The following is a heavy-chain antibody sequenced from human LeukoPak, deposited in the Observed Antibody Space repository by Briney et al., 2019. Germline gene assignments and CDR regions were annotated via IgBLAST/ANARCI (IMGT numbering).Heavy chain of an antibody. J-gene: IGHJ3*02. CDR1: GGSISSYY. V-gene: IGHV4-59*01. CDR3: ATHSGSYLGDALDI. D-gene: IGHD1-26*01. CDR2: IYYSGST. Sequence: PSETLSLTCTVSGGSISSYYWSWIRQPPGKGLEWIGYIYYSGSTNYNPSLKSRVTISVDTSKNQFSLKLSSVTAADTAVYYCATHSGSYLGDALDIWGQGTMVTVSS.